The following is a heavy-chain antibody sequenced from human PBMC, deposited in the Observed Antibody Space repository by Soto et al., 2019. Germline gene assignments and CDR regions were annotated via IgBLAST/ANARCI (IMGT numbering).Heavy chain of an antibody. CDR1: GGTFSSYT. Sequence: QVQLVQSGAEVKKPGSSVKVSCKASGGTFSSYTISWVRQAPGQGLEWMGRIIPILGIANYAQKFQGRVTITADKCTRTAYMELISLRSEDAAVYSCARFRWDDAFDIWGKGTMVTVSS. V-gene: IGHV1-69*02. CDR3: ARFRWDDAFDI. CDR2: IIPILGIA. D-gene: IGHD1-26*01. J-gene: IGHJ3*02.